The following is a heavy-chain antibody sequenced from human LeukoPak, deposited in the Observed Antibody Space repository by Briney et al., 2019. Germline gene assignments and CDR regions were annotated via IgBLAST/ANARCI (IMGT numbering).Heavy chain of an antibody. V-gene: IGHV3-23*01. CDR1: GFTFSSYW. CDR2: ISGSGGST. Sequence: GGSLRLSCAASGFTFSSYWMSWVRQAPGKGLEWVSAISGSGGSTYYADSVKGRFTISRDNSKNTLYLQVNSLRAEDTAVYHCAKAPPSSYYYYYGMDVWGQGTTVTVSS. D-gene: IGHD6-13*01. J-gene: IGHJ6*02. CDR3: AKAPPSSYYYYYGMDV.